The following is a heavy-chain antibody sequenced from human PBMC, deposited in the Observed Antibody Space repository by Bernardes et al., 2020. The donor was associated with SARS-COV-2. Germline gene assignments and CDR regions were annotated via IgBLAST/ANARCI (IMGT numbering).Heavy chain of an antibody. CDR2: INKDGSVK. CDR1: GFTFSDFW. J-gene: IGHJ4*02. D-gene: IGHD6-13*01. Sequence: GGSLRLSCAASGFTFSDFWMAWVRQAPGKGLEWVANINKDGSVKYYVDSVKGRFTISRDNANNSLYLQMNSLRGEDTAVYYCARTVAAPADYWGQGTLVTVSS. CDR3: ARTVAAPADY. V-gene: IGHV3-7*03.